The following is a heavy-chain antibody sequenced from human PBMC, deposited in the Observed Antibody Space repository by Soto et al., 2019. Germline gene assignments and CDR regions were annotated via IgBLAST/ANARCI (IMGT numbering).Heavy chain of an antibody. J-gene: IGHJ4*02. D-gene: IGHD3-10*01. CDR1: RFTFSDYY. V-gene: IGHV3-11*01. CDR2: ISGSGNTI. CDR3: ASDPYYYASGY. Sequence: GGSLRISCAASRFTFSDYYMTGIRQPPGKGLEWVSYISGSGNTIYYADSVKGRFTVSRDNARNSLYLQMNSLRAEDTAFYYCASDPYYYASGYWGQGTLVTVSS.